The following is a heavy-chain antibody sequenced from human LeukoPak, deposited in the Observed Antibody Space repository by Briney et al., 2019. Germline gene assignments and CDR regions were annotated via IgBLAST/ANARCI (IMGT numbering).Heavy chain of an antibody. J-gene: IGHJ3*02. CDR3: ARGIAIFGGSDAFDI. V-gene: IGHV4-34*01. CDR1: GGSFSGYY. D-gene: IGHD3-3*02. Sequence: SETLSLTCAVYGGSFSGYYWSWIRQPPGKGLEWIGEINHSGSTNYNPSLKSRVTVSLDTSKNQFSLKLSSVTAADTAVYYCARGIAIFGGSDAFDIWGQGTMVTVSS. CDR2: INHSGST.